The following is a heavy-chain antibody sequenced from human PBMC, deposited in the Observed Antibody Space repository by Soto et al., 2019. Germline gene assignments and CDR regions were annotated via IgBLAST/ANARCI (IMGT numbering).Heavy chain of an antibody. D-gene: IGHD1-20*01. CDR2: ISVSDAFI. J-gene: IGHJ4*02. Sequence: HGGSMGIGCAASGLNVDAFAVNGVRKDPGKGLEWVSGISVSDAFIYYADSVRGRFSISRDASENILYLQMNSLRVDDTALYYCTRETVAGITGLDYWGPGTLVTVSS. CDR1: GLNVDAFA. V-gene: IGHV3-23*01. CDR3: TRETVAGITGLDY.